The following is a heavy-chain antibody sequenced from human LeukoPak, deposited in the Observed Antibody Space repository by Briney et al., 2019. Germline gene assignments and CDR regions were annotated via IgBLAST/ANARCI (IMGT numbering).Heavy chain of an antibody. V-gene: IGHV3-30*02. Sequence: GGSLRLSCAASGFTFSSYGMHWVRQAPGKWLEWVAFIRYDGSNKYYADSVKGRFTISRDNSKNTLYLQMNSLRAEDTAVYYCAKAGESGYGYTYFDYWGQGTLVTVSS. J-gene: IGHJ4*02. CDR1: GFTFSSYG. CDR2: IRYDGSNK. CDR3: AKAGESGYGYTYFDY. D-gene: IGHD3-22*01.